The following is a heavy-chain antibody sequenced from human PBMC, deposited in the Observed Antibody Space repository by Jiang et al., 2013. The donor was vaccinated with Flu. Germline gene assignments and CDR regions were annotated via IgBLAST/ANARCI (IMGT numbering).Heavy chain of an antibody. CDR3: ANYGGKAGEYYFDY. Sequence: QLLESGGGLVQPGGSLRLSCAASGFTFSSYAMSWVRQAPGKGLEWVSAISGSGGSTYYADSVKGRFTISRDNSKNTLYLQMNSLRAEDTAVYYCANYGGKAGEYYFDYWGQGTLVTVSS. CDR1: GFTFSSYA. D-gene: IGHD4-23*01. CDR2: ISGSGGST. J-gene: IGHJ4*02. V-gene: IGHV3-23*01.